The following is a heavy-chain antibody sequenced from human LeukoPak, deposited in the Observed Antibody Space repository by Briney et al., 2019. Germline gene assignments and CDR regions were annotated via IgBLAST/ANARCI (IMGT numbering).Heavy chain of an antibody. CDR1: GGSISSYY. D-gene: IGHD6-6*01. V-gene: IGHV4-59*12. Sequence: PSETLSLTCTVSGGSISSYYWSWIRQPPGKGLEWIGYIYYSGSTNYNPSLKSRVTISVDTSRNQFSLKLSSVTAADTAVYYCARERGSSSSLYYYYYYMDVWGKGTTVTVSS. J-gene: IGHJ6*03. CDR3: ARERGSSSSLYYYYYYMDV. CDR2: IYYSGST.